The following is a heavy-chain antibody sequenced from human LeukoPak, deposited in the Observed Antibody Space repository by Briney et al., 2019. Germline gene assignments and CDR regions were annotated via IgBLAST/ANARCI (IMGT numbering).Heavy chain of an antibody. CDR3: ARVHYYYYYMDV. Sequence: SVKVSCKASGYTFTGYYMHWVRQAPGQGLEWMGGIIPIFGTANYAQKFQGRVTITADESTSTAYMELSSLRSEDTAVYYCARVHYYYYYMDVWGKGTTVTVSS. CDR1: GYTFTGYY. J-gene: IGHJ6*03. V-gene: IGHV1-69*13. CDR2: IIPIFGTA.